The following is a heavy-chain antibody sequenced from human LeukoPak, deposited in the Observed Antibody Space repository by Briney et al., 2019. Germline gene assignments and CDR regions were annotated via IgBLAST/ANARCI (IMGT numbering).Heavy chain of an antibody. J-gene: IGHJ6*03. V-gene: IGHV4-39*01. CDR1: GGSISSSSYC. D-gene: IGHD5-12*01. CDR3: ARHSYDPYYYYYMDV. Sequence: SETLSLTCTVSGGSISSSSYCWGWIRQPPGKGLEWIGSIYYSGSTYYNPSLKSRVTISVDTSKNQFSLKLSSVTAADTAVYYCARHSYDPYYYYYMDVWGKGTTVTVSS. CDR2: IYYSGST.